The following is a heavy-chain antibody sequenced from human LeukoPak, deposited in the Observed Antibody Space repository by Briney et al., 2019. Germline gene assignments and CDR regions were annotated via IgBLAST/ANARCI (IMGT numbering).Heavy chain of an antibody. CDR3: ARFAPGLEAFDI. Sequence: GGSLRLSCAASGVTVNSNYLSWVRQAPGKGLEWVSSISSSSSYIYYADSVKGRFTISRDNAKNSLYLQMNSLRAEDTAVYYCARFAPGLEAFDIWGQGTMVTVSS. V-gene: IGHV3-21*01. J-gene: IGHJ3*02. CDR2: ISSSSSYI. CDR1: GVTVNSNY. D-gene: IGHD1-1*01.